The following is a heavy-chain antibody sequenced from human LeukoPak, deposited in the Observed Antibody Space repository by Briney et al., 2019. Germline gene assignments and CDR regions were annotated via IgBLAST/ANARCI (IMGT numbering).Heavy chain of an antibody. CDR3: ARGVAARGVDP. D-gene: IGHD6-6*01. V-gene: IGHV4-30-4*01. Sequence: PSETLSLTCTVSGGSISSGDYYWSWIRQPPGKGLEWIGYIYYSGSTYYNPSPKSRVTISVDTSKNQFSLKLSSVTAADTAVYYCARGVAARGVDPWGQGTLVTVSS. CDR2: IYYSGST. J-gene: IGHJ5*02. CDR1: GGSISSGDYY.